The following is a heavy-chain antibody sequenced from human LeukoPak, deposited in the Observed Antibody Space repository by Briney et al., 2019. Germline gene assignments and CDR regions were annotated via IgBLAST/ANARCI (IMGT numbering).Heavy chain of an antibody. Sequence: GGSLRLSCAASGFTFSSYWMSWVRQTPGKGLEWVANIKQDGSEKYYVDSVKGRFTISRDNARNSLYLQMNSLRAEDTAVYYCARDLTLFSGWGGFDYWGQGTLVTVSS. CDR3: ARDLTLFSGWGGFDY. V-gene: IGHV3-7*01. CDR2: IKQDGSEK. J-gene: IGHJ4*02. CDR1: GFTFSSYW. D-gene: IGHD6-19*01.